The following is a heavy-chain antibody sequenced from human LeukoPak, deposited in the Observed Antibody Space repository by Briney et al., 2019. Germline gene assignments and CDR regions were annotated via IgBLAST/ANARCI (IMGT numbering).Heavy chain of an antibody. CDR3: AKLEVGRFGP. CDR1: GASISSHY. J-gene: IGHJ5*02. Sequence: PSETLSLTCTVSGASISSHYWCWIRQPPGTGLEWIGDIYYRGSTTYNPSLKSRVSISLDTSRNQFSLNLSSVTAADTAVYYCAKLEVGRFGPWGQGTLVTVSS. V-gene: IGHV4-59*11. D-gene: IGHD7-27*01. CDR2: IYYRGST.